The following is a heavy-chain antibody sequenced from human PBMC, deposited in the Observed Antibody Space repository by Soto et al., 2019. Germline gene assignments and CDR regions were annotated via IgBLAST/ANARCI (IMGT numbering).Heavy chain of an antibody. V-gene: IGHV1-69*01. D-gene: IGHD3-10*01. J-gene: IGHJ4*02. CDR2: IIPLFGTP. CDR3: ARDRDDYGSGNYYNRIDF. Sequence: QVQLVQSGAEVKKPGSSVKVSCKASGGIFSTYAISWLRQAPGQGLEWMGGIIPLFGTPNYAQRFQGRVTITADESTSTAYMELRRVRSEDTAVYYCARDRDDYGSGNYYNRIDFWGQGTLVTVSS. CDR1: GGIFSTYA.